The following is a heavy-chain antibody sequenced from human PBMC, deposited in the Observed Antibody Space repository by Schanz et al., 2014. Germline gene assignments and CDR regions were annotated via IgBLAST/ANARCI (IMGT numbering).Heavy chain of an antibody. CDR1: GFTFSNSP. J-gene: IGHJ4*02. CDR3: ARDRAYDSSGRPTGVDY. Sequence: QVQLVESGGGVVQPGRSLRLSCAASGFTFSNSPLHWVRQAPGKGLDWVAVISYDGSITYYADSVKDRFTISRDNSKNIMFLQMNSLRADDTAVYFCARDRAYDSSGRPTGVDYWGQGILVTVSS. CDR2: ISYDGSIT. V-gene: IGHV3-30*04. D-gene: IGHD3-22*01.